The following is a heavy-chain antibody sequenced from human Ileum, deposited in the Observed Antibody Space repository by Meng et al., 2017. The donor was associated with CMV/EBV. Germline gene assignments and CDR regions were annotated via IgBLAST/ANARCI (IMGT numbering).Heavy chain of an antibody. CDR1: GFSVTKYG. CDR3: ASDRDTVAVVGEEAFDV. D-gene: IGHD2-15*01. Sequence: GGSLRLSCAASGFSVTKYGMNWVRQAPGKGLEWVAYFTSSGRYINYADSLKGRFTISRDNAKNSVFLQMGSLRVEDTAVYYCASDRDTVAVVGEEAFDVWGQGTMVTVSS. V-gene: IGHV3-21*01. CDR2: FTSSGRYI. J-gene: IGHJ3*01.